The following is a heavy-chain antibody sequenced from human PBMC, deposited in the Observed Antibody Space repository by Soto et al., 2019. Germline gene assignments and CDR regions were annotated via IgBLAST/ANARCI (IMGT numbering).Heavy chain of an antibody. Sequence: QVQLVQSGAEVKKPGSSVKVSCRASGGTFSNYAISWVRQAPGQGLEWMGGIVPAFGTTNYAQNLQGRTTITADDSTTTAYTDLSSLRSEDTAVYYCASGATIFGGAAYSYYDMAGWGQGTTVTVSS. CDR2: IVPAFGTT. J-gene: IGHJ6*02. CDR3: ASGATIFGGAAYSYYDMAG. D-gene: IGHD3-3*01. CDR1: GGTFSNYA. V-gene: IGHV1-69*01.